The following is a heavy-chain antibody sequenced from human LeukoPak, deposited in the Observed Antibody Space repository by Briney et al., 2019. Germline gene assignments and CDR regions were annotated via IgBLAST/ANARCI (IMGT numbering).Heavy chain of an antibody. Sequence: SETLSLTCTVSGYSISSGYYWGWLRQPPGKGLEWIGSIYHSGSTYYNPSLKSRVTISVDTSKNQFSLKLSSVTAADTAVYYCARYYYDSSGYYLGDYFDYWGQGTLVTVSS. V-gene: IGHV4-38-2*02. D-gene: IGHD3-22*01. CDR2: IYHSGST. J-gene: IGHJ4*02. CDR1: GYSISSGYY. CDR3: ARYYYDSSGYYLGDYFDY.